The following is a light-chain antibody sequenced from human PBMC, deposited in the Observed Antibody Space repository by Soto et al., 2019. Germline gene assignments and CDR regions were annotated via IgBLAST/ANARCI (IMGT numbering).Light chain of an antibody. Sequence: EIVMTQSPATLSVSPGERATLSCRASQSVFSSLAWYQQKPGQAPRLLIYGAATRATGIPARFSGSGSGTEFTLTINSLQSEDFAVYHCQQYNNWPHTFGQGTKVDIK. J-gene: IGKJ2*01. V-gene: IGKV3-15*01. CDR3: QQYNNWPHT. CDR1: QSVFSS. CDR2: GAA.